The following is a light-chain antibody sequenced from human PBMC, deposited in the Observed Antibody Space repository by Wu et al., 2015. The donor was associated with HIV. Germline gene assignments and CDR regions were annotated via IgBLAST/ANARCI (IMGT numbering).Light chain of an antibody. Sequence: EIVMTQSPATLSVSPGERVTLSCRTSQSVGTNLAWYQQKPGQAPRLLIYTASTRATGIPARFGGSGSGTDFTLTITSMQSEDFAVYYCQQYNVWPPLTFGGGTKVEIK. V-gene: IGKV3-15*01. CDR2: TAS. J-gene: IGKJ4*01. CDR3: QQYNVWPPLT. CDR1: QSVGTN.